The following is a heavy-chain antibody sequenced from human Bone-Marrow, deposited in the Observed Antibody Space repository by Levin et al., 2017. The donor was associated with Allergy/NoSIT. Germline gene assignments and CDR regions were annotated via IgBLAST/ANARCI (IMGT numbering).Heavy chain of an antibody. CDR2: IWYSGSHQ. J-gene: IGHJ6*02. D-gene: IGHD5-12*01. Sequence: GGSLRLSCAASGFTFRSYGMHWVRQAPGKGLEWVAVIWYSGSHQYYADSVKGRFTISRDSSKNTLFLQMNNLTAEDTAVYCCARDIGYEATFYGLDVWGQGTTVTVSS. CDR1: GFTFRSYG. CDR3: ARDIGYEATFYGLDV. V-gene: IGHV3-33*01.